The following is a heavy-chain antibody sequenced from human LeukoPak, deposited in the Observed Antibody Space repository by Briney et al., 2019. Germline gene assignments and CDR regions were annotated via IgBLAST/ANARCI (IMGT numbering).Heavy chain of an antibody. Sequence: PSETLSLTCTVSGGSTSSYYWSWIRQPPGKGLEWIGYIYYSGSTNYNPSLKSRVTISVDTSKIQFSLKLSSVTAADTAVYYCARVAVAGYYFDYWGQGTLVTVSS. V-gene: IGHV4-59*01. CDR2: IYYSGST. CDR3: ARVAVAGYYFDY. CDR1: GGSTSSYY. D-gene: IGHD6-19*01. J-gene: IGHJ4*02.